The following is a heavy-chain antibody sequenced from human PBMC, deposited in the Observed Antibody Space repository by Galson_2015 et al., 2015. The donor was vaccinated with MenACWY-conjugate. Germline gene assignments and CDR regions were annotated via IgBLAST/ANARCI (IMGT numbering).Heavy chain of an antibody. D-gene: IGHD4-23*01. V-gene: IGHV3-11*03. CDR1: GFTFSDYY. Sequence: SLRLSCAASGFTFSDYYMSWIRQAPGKGLEWVSYISSSSSYTDYADSVKGRFTISRDNAKNSLYLQMNSLRAEDTAVYYCATTGARGGGNSECFDYWGQGTLVTVSS. CDR2: ISSSSSYT. CDR3: ATTGARGGGNSECFDY. J-gene: IGHJ4*02.